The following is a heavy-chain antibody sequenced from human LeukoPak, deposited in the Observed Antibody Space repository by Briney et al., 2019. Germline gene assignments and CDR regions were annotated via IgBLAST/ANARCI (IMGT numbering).Heavy chain of an antibody. V-gene: IGHV1-69*01. Sequence: GASVKVPCKASGGTFSSYAISWVRQAPGQGLEWMGGIIPIFGTANYAQKFQGRVTITADESTSTAYMELSSLRSEDTAVYYCAREGSSYGGNWFDPWGQGTLVTVSS. J-gene: IGHJ5*02. CDR2: IIPIFGTA. D-gene: IGHD6-13*01. CDR1: GGTFSSYA. CDR3: AREGSSYGGNWFDP.